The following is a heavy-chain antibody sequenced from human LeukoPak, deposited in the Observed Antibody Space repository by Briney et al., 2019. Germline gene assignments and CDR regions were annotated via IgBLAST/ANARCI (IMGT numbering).Heavy chain of an antibody. CDR1: GFTFSTYW. J-gene: IGHJ4*02. CDR3: ARVLPVASRDY. V-gene: IGHV3-7*01. D-gene: IGHD2-2*01. CDR2: IKQDGSDK. Sequence: GGSLRLSCAASGFTFSTYWMSWVRRAPGKGLEWVANIKQDGSDKFYVDSVKGRFTISRDNAKNSMYLQMNSLRAEDTAVYYCARVLPVASRDYWGQGTLVTVSS.